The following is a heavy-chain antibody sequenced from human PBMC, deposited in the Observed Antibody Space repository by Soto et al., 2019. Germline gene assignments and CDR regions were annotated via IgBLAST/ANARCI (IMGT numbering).Heavy chain of an antibody. D-gene: IGHD6-13*01. CDR3: ARDDASSSRARAFDL. J-gene: IGHJ3*01. V-gene: IGHV1-18*01. CDR2: ISGYSGIT. CDR1: GYTFTSYD. Sequence: ASLKVSCKASGYTFTSYDINWVRQAPGQGLEWMGWISGYSGITNYAPRLQDRVTMTTDTSTSTADMELRSLRSDDTAIFYCARDDASSSRARAFDLWGQGTMVTVSS.